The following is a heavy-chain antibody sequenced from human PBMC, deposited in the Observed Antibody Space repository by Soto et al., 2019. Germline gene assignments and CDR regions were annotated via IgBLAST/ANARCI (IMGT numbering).Heavy chain of an antibody. Sequence: QVQLQQSGPGPVKPSQTLSLTCTVSGDSISSDYYHWTWIRQSPGKGLEWIGYIHHSGSILYNPSLKRRVTISVDTSKNQFSLHLTSVTAADTAVYFCAREDDGGDSLDVWGQGTTVTVSS. V-gene: IGHV4-30-4*08. CDR2: IHHSGSI. CDR3: AREDDGGDSLDV. J-gene: IGHJ6*02. CDR1: GDSISSDYYH. D-gene: IGHD2-21*02.